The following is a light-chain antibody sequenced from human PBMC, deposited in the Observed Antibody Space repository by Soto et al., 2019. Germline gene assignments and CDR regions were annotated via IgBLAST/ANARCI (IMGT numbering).Light chain of an antibody. J-gene: IGLJ3*02. CDR1: SSDVGGYNY. V-gene: IGLV2-14*01. CDR3: SSYTSSSTPGV. CDR2: EVS. Sequence: QSALTQPASVSGSPGQSITISCTGTSSDVGGYNYVSWYQQHPGKAPKLMIYEVSNRPSGVSNRFSGSKSGNTASLTISGLQAEDEADYYCSSYTSSSTPGVFGGGTQRTV.